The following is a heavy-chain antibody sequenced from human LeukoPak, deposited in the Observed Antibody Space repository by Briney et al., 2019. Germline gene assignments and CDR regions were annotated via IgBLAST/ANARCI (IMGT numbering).Heavy chain of an antibody. J-gene: IGHJ4*02. D-gene: IGHD1-1*01. CDR1: FEC. CDR2: INHDGRET. CDR3: VRGDLDH. V-gene: IGHV3-7*03. Sequence: PGGSLRLSRRDSFECMSWVRQAPGKGLEWVATINHDGRETYYVDSVRGRFTIFRDNAKNSMCLQMTSLRAEDTAVYFCVRGDLDHWGQGTLITVSS.